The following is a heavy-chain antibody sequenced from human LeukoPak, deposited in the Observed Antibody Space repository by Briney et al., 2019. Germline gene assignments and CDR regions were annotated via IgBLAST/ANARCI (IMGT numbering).Heavy chain of an antibody. J-gene: IGHJ4*02. CDR3: ARDGAYYYDSSGYPDY. CDR2: ISAYNGNT. Sequence: ASVKVSCKASGYTFTSYGINWVRQAPGQGLEWMGWISAYNGNTNYAQKLQGRVTMTTDTSTSTAYMELRSLRSDDTAVYYCARDGAYYYDSSGYPDYWGQGTLVTVSS. CDR1: GYTFTSYG. D-gene: IGHD3-22*01. V-gene: IGHV1-18*01.